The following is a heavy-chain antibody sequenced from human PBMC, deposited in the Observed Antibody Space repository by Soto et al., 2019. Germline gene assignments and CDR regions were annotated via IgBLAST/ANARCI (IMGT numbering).Heavy chain of an antibody. Sequence: SQTLSLTCAISGDSVSSNSAGWNWVRQTPSRGLEWLGRTYYKSKWFNNYAVSVKSRITINPDTSQNQFSLHLDSVTPEDTAVYFCARGSWDDVNGLYYMDVWGKGTTVTVSS. J-gene: IGHJ6*03. V-gene: IGHV6-1*01. CDR2: TYYKSKWFN. D-gene: IGHD1-1*01. CDR3: ARGSWDDVNGLYYMDV. CDR1: GDSVSSNSAG.